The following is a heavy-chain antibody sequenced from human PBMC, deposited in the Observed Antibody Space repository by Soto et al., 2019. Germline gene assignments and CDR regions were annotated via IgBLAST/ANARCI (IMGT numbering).Heavy chain of an antibody. D-gene: IGHD4-17*01. CDR2: MNPSSGNT. V-gene: IGHV1-8*01. Sequence: QVQLVQSGAEVKKPGASVKVSCKASGYTFTSYDINWVRQATGQGLEYLGWMNPSSGNTGYVQKFPGRVTMTWDTSISTAYMELSSLRSEDSAVYFCARGIKYGAYSRWFDPWGQGTLVTVSS. CDR1: GYTFTSYD. J-gene: IGHJ5*02. CDR3: ARGIKYGAYSRWFDP.